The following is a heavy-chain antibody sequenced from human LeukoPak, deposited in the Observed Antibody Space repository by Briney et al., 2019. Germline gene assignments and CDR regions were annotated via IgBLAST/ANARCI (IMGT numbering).Heavy chain of an antibody. V-gene: IGHV3-9*01. CDR1: GLTFGDYA. J-gene: IGHJ3*02. CDR2: ISWNRGSI. CDR3: ATVTERYYGSSGNYWGPFNI. D-gene: IGHD3-22*01. Sequence: SLRLSCAAYGLTFGDYAMHWVRQAPGKGLEWISGISWNRGSIDYASSVKRRFTTSSTNAKNSLYLQMNSLRAEDTALYYCATVTERYYGSSGNYWGPFNIWGQGTMVTVSS.